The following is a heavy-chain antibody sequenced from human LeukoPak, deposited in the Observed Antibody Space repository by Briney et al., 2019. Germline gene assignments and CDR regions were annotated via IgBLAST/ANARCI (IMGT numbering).Heavy chain of an antibody. CDR2: MNPNSGNT. Sequence: ASVKVSRKSSVYTFTIYDINWVRQATGQGLEWMGWMNPNSGNTGYAQKFQGRVTITRNTSISTAYMELSSLRSEDTAVYYCARGYCTSTSCRFDYWGQGTLVTVSS. D-gene: IGHD2-2*01. V-gene: IGHV1-8*03. CDR3: ARGYCTSTSCRFDY. J-gene: IGHJ4*02. CDR1: VYTFTIYD.